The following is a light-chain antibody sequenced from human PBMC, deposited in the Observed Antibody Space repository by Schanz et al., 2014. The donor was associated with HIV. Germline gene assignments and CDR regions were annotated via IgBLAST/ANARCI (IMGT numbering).Light chain of an antibody. V-gene: IGKV1-5*03. CDR2: QAS. Sequence: IQMTQSPSTVSASVGDRVTITCRASQTIGRLMAWYQQKPGRAPKLLIYQASTLETGVPSRFSGSCSGTSFTLTITSLQPDDFATYYCQQCVTYPYTFGQGTTLDIK. J-gene: IGKJ2*01. CDR3: QQCVTYPYT. CDR1: QTIGRL.